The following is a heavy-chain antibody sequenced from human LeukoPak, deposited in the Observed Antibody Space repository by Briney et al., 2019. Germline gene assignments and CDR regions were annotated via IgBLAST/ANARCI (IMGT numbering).Heavy chain of an antibody. CDR2: IYYSGST. CDR3: ASTLRYCSSTSCYTGYYYYGMDV. CDR1: GGSISSGDYY. Sequence: ASQTLSLTCTVSGGSISSGDYYWSWIRQPPGKGLEWIGYIYYSGSTYYNPSLKSRVTISVDTSKNQFSLKLSSVTAADTAVYYCASTLRYCSSTSCYTGYYYYGMDVWGQGTTVTVSS. J-gene: IGHJ6*02. D-gene: IGHD2-2*02. V-gene: IGHV4-30-4*01.